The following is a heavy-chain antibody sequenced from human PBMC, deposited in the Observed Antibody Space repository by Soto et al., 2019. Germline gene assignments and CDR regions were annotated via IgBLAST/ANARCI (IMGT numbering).Heavy chain of an antibody. CDR2: TSSSGSTI. V-gene: IGHV3-48*02. CDR3: ARGGRDGYNPRGLW. CDR1: GFAFTSYS. J-gene: IGHJ4*02. D-gene: IGHD2-21*01. Sequence: EVQLVESGGGLVQPGGSLRLSCAASGFAFTSYSMNWVRQAPGKGLEWVSYTSSSGSTIYYADSVKGRFTISRDNAKNSLYLQMNSLRDEDTAVYYCARGGRDGYNPRGLWWGQGTLVTVSS.